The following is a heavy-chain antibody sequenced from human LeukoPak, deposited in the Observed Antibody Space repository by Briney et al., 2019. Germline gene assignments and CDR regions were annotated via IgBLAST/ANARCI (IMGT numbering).Heavy chain of an antibody. CDR1: GGSISSYY. CDR2: IYYSGST. V-gene: IGHV4-59*01. J-gene: IGHJ4*02. CDR3: ARDYGEYYFDY. Sequence: SETLSLTSTVSGGSISSYYWSWIRQPPGKGLEWIGYIYYSGSTNYNPSLKSRVTISVDTSKNQFSLKLSSVTAADTAVYYCARDYGEYYFDYWGQGTLVTVSS. D-gene: IGHD4-17*01.